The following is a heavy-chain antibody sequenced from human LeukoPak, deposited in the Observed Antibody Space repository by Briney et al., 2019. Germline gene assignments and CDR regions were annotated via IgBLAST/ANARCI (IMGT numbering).Heavy chain of an antibody. J-gene: IGHJ6*02. CDR1: GFTVSSNY. CDR2: IYSGGST. D-gene: IGHD5-18*01. CDR3: ARATATRYYYYGMDV. Sequence: PGGSLRLSCAASGFTVSSNYMSWVRQAPGKGLEGVSVIYSGGSTYYADSVKGRFTISRHNSKNTLYLQMNSLRAEDTAVYYCARATATRYYYYGMDVWGQGTTVTVSS. V-gene: IGHV3-53*04.